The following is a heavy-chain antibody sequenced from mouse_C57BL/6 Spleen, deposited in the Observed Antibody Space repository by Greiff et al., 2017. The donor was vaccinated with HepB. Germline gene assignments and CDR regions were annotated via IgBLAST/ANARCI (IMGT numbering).Heavy chain of an antibody. Sequence: VQLQQSGAELVKPGASVKLSCKASGYTFTSYWMHWVKQRPGQGLEWIGMIHPNSGSTNYNEKFKNQATLTVDKSSSTAYMQLSSLTAEDSAVYYCAREKDAMDYWGQGTSVTVSS. V-gene: IGHV1-64*01. CDR3: AREKDAMDY. J-gene: IGHJ4*01. CDR1: GYTFTSYW. CDR2: IHPNSGST.